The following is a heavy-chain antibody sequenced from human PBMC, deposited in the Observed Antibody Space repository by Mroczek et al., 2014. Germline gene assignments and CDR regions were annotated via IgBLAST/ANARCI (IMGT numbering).Heavy chain of an antibody. CDR3: ARSRYNWNDVDY. D-gene: IGHD1-20*01. V-gene: IGHV4-31*03. J-gene: IGHJ4*02. Sequence: QVQLQQSGPGLVKPSQTLSLTCTVSGGSISSGGYYWSWIRQHPGKGLEWIGYIYYSGSTYYNPSLKSRVTISVDTSKNQFSLKLSSVTAADTAVYYCARSRYNWNDVDYWGQGTLVTVSS. CDR2: IYYSGST. CDR1: GGSISSGGYY.